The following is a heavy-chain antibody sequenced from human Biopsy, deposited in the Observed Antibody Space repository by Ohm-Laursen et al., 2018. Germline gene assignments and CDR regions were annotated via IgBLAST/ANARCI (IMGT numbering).Heavy chain of an antibody. J-gene: IGHJ6*02. Sequence: SETLSLTCTVSGVSITAYYWSWIRQPPGKGLECIGNIHHSGSTNYYPSLKSRLTISVDTSKNQFSLNLSSVTAADTAVYYCARMDCSGGSCHYYSYGMDVWGQGTTVTVSS. CDR1: GVSITAYY. D-gene: IGHD2-15*01. CDR3: ARMDCSGGSCHYYSYGMDV. V-gene: IGHV4-4*09. CDR2: IHHSGST.